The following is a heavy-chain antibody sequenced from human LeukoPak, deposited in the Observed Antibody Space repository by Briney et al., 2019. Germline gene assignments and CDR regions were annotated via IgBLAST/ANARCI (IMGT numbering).Heavy chain of an antibody. D-gene: IGHD3-22*01. V-gene: IGHV4-38-2*02. CDR1: GYSISSGYY. CDR2: IYHSGST. Sequence: SETLSLTCAVSGYSISSGYYWGWIRQPPGKGLEWIGSIYHSGSTYYNPSLKSRVTISVDTSKNQFSLKLSSVTAADTAVYYCAREDVYYYDSSGYSATGVDYWGQGTLVTVSS. CDR3: AREDVYYYDSSGYSATGVDY. J-gene: IGHJ4*02.